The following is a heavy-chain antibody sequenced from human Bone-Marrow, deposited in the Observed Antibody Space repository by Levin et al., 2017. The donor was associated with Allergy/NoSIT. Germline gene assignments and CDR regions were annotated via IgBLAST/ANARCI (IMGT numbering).Heavy chain of an antibody. J-gene: IGHJ3*02. CDR2: ISWNSGSI. CDR3: AKDIALDPYDILTGYYIALAFDI. Sequence: SLKISCAASGFTFDDYAMHWVRQAPGKGLEWVSGISWNSGSIGYADSVKGRFTISRDNAKNSLYLQMNSLRAEDTALYYCAKDIALDPYDILTGYYIALAFDIWGQGTMVTVSS. CDR1: GFTFDDYA. V-gene: IGHV3-9*01. D-gene: IGHD3-9*01.